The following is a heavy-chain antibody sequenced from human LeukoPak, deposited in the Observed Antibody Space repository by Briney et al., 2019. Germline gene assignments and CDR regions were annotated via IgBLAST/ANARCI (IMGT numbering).Heavy chain of an antibody. J-gene: IGHJ6*02. Sequence: SETLSLTCTVSGGSISSYYWSWIRQPPGKGLEWIGYIYYSGSTNYNPSLKSRVTISVDTSKNQFSLKLSSVTAADTAVYYCARTTPYYYGSGSYLLQYGVDVWGQGTTVTVSS. D-gene: IGHD3-10*01. CDR3: ARTTPYYYGSGSYLLQYGVDV. V-gene: IGHV4-59*08. CDR2: IYYSGST. CDR1: GGSISSYY.